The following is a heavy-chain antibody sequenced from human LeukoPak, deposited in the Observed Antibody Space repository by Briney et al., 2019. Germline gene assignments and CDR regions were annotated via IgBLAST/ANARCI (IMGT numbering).Heavy chain of an antibody. Sequence: GGSLRLSCAASGFTFSDYYMSWIRQAPGKGLEWVSYISNSLGYTFYGDSVKGRFTISRDSAKNSLYLQMNSLRAEDTAVYYCARGPYSSNWYVDYWGQGTLVTVAS. J-gene: IGHJ4*02. CDR1: GFTFSDYY. CDR2: ISNSLGYT. V-gene: IGHV3-11*06. D-gene: IGHD6-13*01. CDR3: ARGPYSSNWYVDY.